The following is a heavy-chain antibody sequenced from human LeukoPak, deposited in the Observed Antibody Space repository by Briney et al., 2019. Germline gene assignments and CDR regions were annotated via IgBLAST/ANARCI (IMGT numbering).Heavy chain of an antibody. D-gene: IGHD3-22*01. CDR2: INPSGGST. V-gene: IGHV1-46*01. CDR3: ARDRGVVIVDFTFDI. CDR1: GYTFTGYY. J-gene: IGHJ3*02. Sequence: ASVKVSCKASGYTFTGYYMHWVRQAPGQGLEWMGIINPSGGSTSYAQKFQGRVTMTRDTSTSTVYMELSSLRSEDTAVYYCARDRGVVIVDFTFDIWGQGTMVTVSS.